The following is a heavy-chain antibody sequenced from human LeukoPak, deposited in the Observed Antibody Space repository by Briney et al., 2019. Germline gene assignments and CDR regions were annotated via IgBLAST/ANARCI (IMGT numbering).Heavy chain of an antibody. CDR3: AKVLNYYGSGYFDY. V-gene: IGHV3-23*01. CDR1: GFTFSSYA. D-gene: IGHD3-10*01. CDR2: ISGSGGST. J-gene: IGHJ4*02. Sequence: GGPLRLSCAASGFTFSSYAMSWVRQAPGKGLEWVSAISGSGGSTHYADSVKGRFTISRDNSKNTLYLQMNSLRAEDTAVYYCAKVLNYYGSGYFDYWGQGTLVTVSS.